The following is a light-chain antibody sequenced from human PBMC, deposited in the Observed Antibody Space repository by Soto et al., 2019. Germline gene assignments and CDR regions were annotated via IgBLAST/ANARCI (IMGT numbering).Light chain of an antibody. V-gene: IGLV1-44*01. J-gene: IGLJ1*01. CDR2: NNN. CDR1: SSNIGPNA. CDR3: AAWDDSLNGLV. Sequence: QSVLTQPPSASGTPGQKVTISCSGSSSNIGPNAVIWYQQLPGTAPKLLLYNNNQRPSGVSDRFSGSKSGTSASLAISGLQSDDEADYHCAAWDDSLNGLVFGTGTKLTVL.